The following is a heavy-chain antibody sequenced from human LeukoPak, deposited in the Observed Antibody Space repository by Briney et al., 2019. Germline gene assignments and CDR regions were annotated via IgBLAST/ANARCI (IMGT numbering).Heavy chain of an antibody. Sequence: ASVKVSCKASGYTFTGYYMHWVRQAPGQGLEWMGWISPTSGGTNYAQKFQGRVTMTRDTSISTAYMELSRLRSDDTAVYYCAREAYASGRFRTDCYYMDVWGKGTTVTISS. V-gene: IGHV1-2*02. CDR3: AREAYASGRFRTDCYYMDV. CDR2: ISPTSGGT. D-gene: IGHD3-10*01. CDR1: GYTFTGYY. J-gene: IGHJ6*03.